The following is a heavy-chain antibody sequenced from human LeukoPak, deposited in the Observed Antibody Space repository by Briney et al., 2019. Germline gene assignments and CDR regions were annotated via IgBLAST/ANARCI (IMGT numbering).Heavy chain of an antibody. Sequence: PGGSLRLSCAASGFTFGNSWVHWVRQAPGKGLVSVSLINADGSTATYADSVQGRFTTSRDNATNTLSLQMNSLTIEDTAVYYCVVVVEPPDSDGFDVWGQGTMITVSS. J-gene: IGHJ3*01. CDR2: INADGSTA. CDR1: GFTFGNSW. V-gene: IGHV3-74*01. D-gene: IGHD1-14*01. CDR3: VVVVEPPDSDGFDV.